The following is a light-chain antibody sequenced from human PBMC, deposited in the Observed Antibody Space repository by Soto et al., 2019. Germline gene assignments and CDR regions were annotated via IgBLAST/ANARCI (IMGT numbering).Light chain of an antibody. CDR1: QSVSSN. CDR2: DAS. Sequence: EIVLTQAPGTLSLSPWERATLSFRASQSVSSNLAWYQQKPGQAPRLLIYDASNRATGIPARFSGSGSGTDFTLTISSLEPEDFAVYYCQQRSNWRITFGQGTRLEIK. CDR3: QQRSNWRIT. V-gene: IGKV3-11*01. J-gene: IGKJ5*01.